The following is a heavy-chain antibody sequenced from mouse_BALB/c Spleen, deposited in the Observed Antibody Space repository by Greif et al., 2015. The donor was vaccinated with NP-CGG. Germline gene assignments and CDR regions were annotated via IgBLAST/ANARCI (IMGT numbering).Heavy chain of an antibody. CDR3: ARQPSTVDY. D-gene: IGHD1-1*01. V-gene: IGHV5-6*01. CDR1: GFTFSSYG. J-gene: IGHJ2*01. CDR2: ISSGGSYT. Sequence: EVKLQESGGDLVKPGGSLKLSCAASGFTFSSYGMSWVRQTPDKRLEWVATISSGGSYTYYPDSVKGRFTISRDNAKNTLYLQMSSLKSEDTAMYYCARQPSTVDYWGQGTTLTVSS.